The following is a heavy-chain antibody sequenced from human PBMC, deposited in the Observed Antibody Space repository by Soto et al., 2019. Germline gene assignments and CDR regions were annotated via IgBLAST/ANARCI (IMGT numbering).Heavy chain of an antibody. J-gene: IGHJ5*02. D-gene: IGHD3-3*01. Sequence: GASVKVSCKASGGTFSSYAISWVRQAPGQGLEWMGGIIPIFGTANYAQKFQGRVTITADESTSTAYMELSSLRSEDTAVDYCARDSLIWSGYYRGFDPWGQGTLVTVSS. CDR3: ARDSLIWSGYYRGFDP. V-gene: IGHV1-69*13. CDR1: GGTFSSYA. CDR2: IIPIFGTA.